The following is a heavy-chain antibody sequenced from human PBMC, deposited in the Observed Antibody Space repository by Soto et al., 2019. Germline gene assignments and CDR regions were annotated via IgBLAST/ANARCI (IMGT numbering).Heavy chain of an antibody. J-gene: IGHJ6*03. Sequence: EVQLVESGGGLVQPGGSLRLSCAASGFTLSGRSMHWVRQAPGKGLVWVSGIDNAGTDSTYAHSVKGRFTSSRDNAKNMLYLQMNRLRFEDTAVYYCARGWFGPDVWGKGTTVTVSS. CDR3: ARGWFGPDV. CDR1: GFTLSGRS. V-gene: IGHV3-74*01. D-gene: IGHD3-10*01. CDR2: IDNAGTDS.